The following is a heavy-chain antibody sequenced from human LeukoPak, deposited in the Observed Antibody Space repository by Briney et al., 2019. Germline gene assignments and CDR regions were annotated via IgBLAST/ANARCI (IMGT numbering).Heavy chain of an antibody. V-gene: IGHV3-23*01. CDR2: ISGSGGST. CDR3: AKDVDDFWSGYYGQFDY. CDR1: GFTFSSCA. Sequence: GGSLRLSCAASGFTFSSCAMSWVRQAPGKELEWVSAISGSGGSTYYADSVKGRFTISRDNSKNTLYLQMNSPRAEDTAVYYCAKDVDDFWSGYYGQFDYWGQGTLVTVSS. J-gene: IGHJ4*02. D-gene: IGHD3-3*01.